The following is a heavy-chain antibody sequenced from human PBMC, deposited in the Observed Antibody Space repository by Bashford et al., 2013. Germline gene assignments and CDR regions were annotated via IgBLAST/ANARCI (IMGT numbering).Heavy chain of an antibody. CDR1: GGSISSSNW. D-gene: IGHD3-9*01. Sequence: SETLSLTCAVSGGSISSSNWWSWVRHAPREGAGVDWVYLLQWEHQLQPSLKSRVTISVDTSKNQFSLKLSSVTAADTAVYYCARSVYDILTGPTPYYYYYGMDVWGQGTTVTVSS. V-gene: IGHV4-4*02. CDR2: LLQWEH. CDR3: ARSVYDILTGPTPYYYYYGMDV. J-gene: IGHJ6*02.